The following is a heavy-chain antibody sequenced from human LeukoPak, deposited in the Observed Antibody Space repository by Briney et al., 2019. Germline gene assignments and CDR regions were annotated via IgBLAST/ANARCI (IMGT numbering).Heavy chain of an antibody. V-gene: IGHV3-48*03. CDR2: ISSSGSTI. J-gene: IGHJ6*04. D-gene: IGHD3-10*02. Sequence: GGSLRLSCAASGFTFTIYEMNWVRQAPGKGLEWVSYISSSGSTIYYADSVKGRFTISRDNAKNSLYLQMNSLRAEDTAVYYCAELGITMIGGVWGKGTTVTISS. CDR3: AELGITMIGGV. CDR1: GFTFTIYE.